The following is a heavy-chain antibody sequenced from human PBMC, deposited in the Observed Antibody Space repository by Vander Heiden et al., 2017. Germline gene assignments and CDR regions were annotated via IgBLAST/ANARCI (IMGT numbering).Heavy chain of an antibody. D-gene: IGHD4-17*01. V-gene: IGHV3-73*01. CDR3: TRLTTVTTGGY. CDR2: IRSKANSYAT. Sequence: EVQQVVSGGGSVESGGSVRLSCAPSGFSLCGSAMHWVRQASGKGLGWVGRIRSKANSYATAYAASVKGRFTISRDDSKNTAYLQMNSLKTEDTAVYYCTRLTTVTTGGYWGQGTLVTVSS. J-gene: IGHJ4*02. CDR1: GFSLCGSA.